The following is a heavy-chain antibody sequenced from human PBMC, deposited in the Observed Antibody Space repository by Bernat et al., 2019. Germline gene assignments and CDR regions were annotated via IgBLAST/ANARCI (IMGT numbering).Heavy chain of an antibody. J-gene: IGHJ6*02. CDR1: GFIFSSYG. CDR2: IWYDGSNK. D-gene: IGHD6-25*01. Sequence: QVQLVESGGGVVQPGRSLRLSCAASGFIFSSYGMHWVRQAPGKGLEWVAVIWYDGSNKYYAASVKGRFTISRDSSKNTLYLQMNSLRAEDTAVYYCARSTERAAAIEYYYYYYGMDVWGQGTTVTVSS. V-gene: IGHV3-33*01. CDR3: ARSTERAAAIEYYYYYYGMDV.